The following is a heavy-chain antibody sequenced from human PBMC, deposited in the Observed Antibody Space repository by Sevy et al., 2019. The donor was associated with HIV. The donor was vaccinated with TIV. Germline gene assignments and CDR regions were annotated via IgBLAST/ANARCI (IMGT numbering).Heavy chain of an antibody. CDR3: AREDGNYYFHS. Sequence: GGSLRLSCAASGFTFSKYWMGWVRQAPGKGLEWVANIKQDAGQKYYVDSVKGRFTISRDNAKNSLYLQMNSLRAEDTVVYFCAREDGNYYFHSGGQGTLVTVSS. V-gene: IGHV3-7*01. CDR1: GFTFSKYW. D-gene: IGHD1-7*01. CDR2: IKQDAGQK. J-gene: IGHJ4*02.